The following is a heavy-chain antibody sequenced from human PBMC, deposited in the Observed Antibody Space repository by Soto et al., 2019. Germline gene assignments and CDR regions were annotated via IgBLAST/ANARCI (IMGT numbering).Heavy chain of an antibody. Sequence: ASVKVSCKASGYTFTNYEINWVRQATGQGLEWMGWMNPGSGNTGYAHKFQGRVTMTRNISISTSYMELSRLGSDDTAIYYCARIASNCSLNWFDPWGQGTLVTVSS. J-gene: IGHJ5*02. D-gene: IGHD2-21*01. CDR3: ARIASNCSLNWFDP. CDR1: GYTFTNYE. CDR2: MNPGSGNT. V-gene: IGHV1-8*01.